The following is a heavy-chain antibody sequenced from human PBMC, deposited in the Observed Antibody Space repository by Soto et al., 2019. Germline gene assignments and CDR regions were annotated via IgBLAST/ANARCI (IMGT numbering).Heavy chain of an antibody. V-gene: IGHV4-39*01. CDR3: ARLGFGSSWFSPFDS. J-gene: IGHJ4*02. CDR1: GGSISSSTYY. D-gene: IGHD6-13*01. CDR2: MSYSGDS. Sequence: PSETLSLTCTVSGGSISSSTYYWVWIRQPPGKGLEWIGSMSYSGDSYYNPSLRSRVTTSVDTSKNQFSLKLSSVTAADTAVYYCARLGFGSSWFSPFDSWGPGTLVTVSS.